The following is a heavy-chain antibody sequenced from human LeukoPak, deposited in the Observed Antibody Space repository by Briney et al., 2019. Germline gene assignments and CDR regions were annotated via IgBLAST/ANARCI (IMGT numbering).Heavy chain of an antibody. J-gene: IGHJ4*02. CDR1: GYSINSGHY. Sequence: SETLSLTCTVSGYSINSGHYWGWIRQPPGKRLEWIGSIYYSGNTYYNPTLKSRITISVDTSKNQFSLKLSSVTAADTAVYNCASSEGSTIDYWGQGTLVTVSS. D-gene: IGHD3-10*01. CDR2: IYYSGNT. V-gene: IGHV4-38-2*02. CDR3: ASSEGSTIDY.